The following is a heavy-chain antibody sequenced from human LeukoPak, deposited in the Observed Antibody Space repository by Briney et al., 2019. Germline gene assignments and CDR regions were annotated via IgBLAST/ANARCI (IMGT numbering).Heavy chain of an antibody. V-gene: IGHV3-11*01. D-gene: IGHD3-3*01. CDR2: ISSSGSTI. CDR3: AKLRFLEWLSQHYFDY. J-gene: IGHJ4*02. Sequence: GGSLRLSCAASGFTFSDFYMTWIRQAPGNGLEWVSYISSSGSTIYYADSVKGRFTISRDNAKNSLYLQMNSLRAEDTAVYYCAKLRFLEWLSQHYFDYWGQGTLVTVSS. CDR1: GFTFSDFY.